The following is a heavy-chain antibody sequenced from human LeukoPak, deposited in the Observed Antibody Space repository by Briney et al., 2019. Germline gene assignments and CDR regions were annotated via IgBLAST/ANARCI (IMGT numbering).Heavy chain of an antibody. D-gene: IGHD2-21*02. CDR1: GYSISSGYY. CDR3: ARSVVTATLGWFDP. Sequence: SETLSLTCAVSGYSISSGYYWGWIRQPPGKGLEWIGNIYHSGSTYYNPSLKSRVTISVDKSKNQFSLKLRSVTAADTGVYYCARSVVTATLGWFDPWGQGTLVTVSS. CDR2: IYHSGST. V-gene: IGHV4-38-2*01. J-gene: IGHJ5*02.